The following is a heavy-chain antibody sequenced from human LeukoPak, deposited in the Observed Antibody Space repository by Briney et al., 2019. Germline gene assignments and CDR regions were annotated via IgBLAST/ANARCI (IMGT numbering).Heavy chain of an antibody. V-gene: IGHV4-34*01. J-gene: IGHJ4*02. Sequence: SGTLSLTCAVYGGSFSGYYWSWIRQPPGKGLEWIGEINHSGSTNYNPSLKSRVTISVDTSKNQFSLKLSSVTAADTAVYYCARYYYDSSGYYSSFTDYWGQGTLVTVSS. CDR3: ARYYYDSSGYYSSFTDY. D-gene: IGHD3-22*01. CDR1: GGSFSGYY. CDR2: INHSGST.